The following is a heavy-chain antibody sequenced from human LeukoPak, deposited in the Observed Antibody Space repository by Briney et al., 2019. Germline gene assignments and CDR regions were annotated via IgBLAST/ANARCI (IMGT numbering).Heavy chain of an antibody. V-gene: IGHV3-7*01. CDR1: GFTFSNYW. CDR3: ARDASGWSSY. J-gene: IGHJ4*02. CDR2: IKQDGKEI. D-gene: IGHD6-19*01. Sequence: GGSLRLSCAGSGFTFSNYWMSWLRQAPGKGLEWVANIKQDGKEIYYVDSVKGRLTISRDNAKNSLYLQMNSLRAGDTAVYYCARDASGWSSYWGQGTLVTVSS.